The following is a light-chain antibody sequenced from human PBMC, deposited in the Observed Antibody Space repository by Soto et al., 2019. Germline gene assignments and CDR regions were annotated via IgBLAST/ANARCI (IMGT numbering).Light chain of an antibody. CDR2: LAS. CDR3: HQYNNWPPET. Sequence: EIVLTQSPATLSSFPGDRVTLSCRASQAVNTRLAWYQHKPGQAPRLLIYLASNRAAGVPARFSGSGSGTDFTLTISSLQSEDFAIYYCHQYNNWPPETFGQGTKVDI. V-gene: IGKV3D-15*01. CDR1: QAVNTR. J-gene: IGKJ1*01.